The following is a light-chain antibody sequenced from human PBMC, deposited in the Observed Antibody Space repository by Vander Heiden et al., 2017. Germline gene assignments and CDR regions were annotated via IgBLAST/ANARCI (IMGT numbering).Light chain of an antibody. CDR1: QSVSSY. CDR3: QQRSTWPRS. Sequence: IVLTQSPATLSLSPGERATLSCRASQSVSSYLAWYQQKPGQAPRLLIYDASNRATGIPARFSGSGSGTDFTLTISSLEPEDFAVYYCQQRSTWPRSFGPGTKVDIK. V-gene: IGKV3-11*01. CDR2: DAS. J-gene: IGKJ3*01.